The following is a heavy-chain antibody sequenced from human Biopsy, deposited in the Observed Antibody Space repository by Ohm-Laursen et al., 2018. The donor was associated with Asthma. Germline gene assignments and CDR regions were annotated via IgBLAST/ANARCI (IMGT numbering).Heavy chain of an antibody. J-gene: IGHJ6*02. CDR3: VRGSSSWHHGPFHYYYGLDV. CDR2: IYYSGTT. V-gene: IGHV4-39*01. D-gene: IGHD6-13*01. Sequence: GTLSLTCSLSSGSGGYMRSDNYYWGWIRQPPGKGLEWIGSIYYSGTTYYNPSLESRVAVSADTSKNQFSLKLTSVTAADTAVYYCVRGSSSWHHGPFHYYYGLDVWGQGTTATVSS. CDR1: SGSGGYMRSDNYY.